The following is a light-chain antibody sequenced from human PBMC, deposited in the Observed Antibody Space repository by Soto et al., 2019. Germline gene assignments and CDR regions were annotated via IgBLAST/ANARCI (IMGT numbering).Light chain of an antibody. Sequence: DIQMTQSPSTLSASVGDRVTFCWRASQSIVDWLAWYQQKPGKAPKLLIYKASNLESGVPSRFGGSGSGSEFTLTISNLQPDDFATYYCQQYKDNPWTFGQGTKVDIK. CDR1: QSIVDW. V-gene: IGKV1-5*03. CDR3: QQYKDNPWT. CDR2: KAS. J-gene: IGKJ1*01.